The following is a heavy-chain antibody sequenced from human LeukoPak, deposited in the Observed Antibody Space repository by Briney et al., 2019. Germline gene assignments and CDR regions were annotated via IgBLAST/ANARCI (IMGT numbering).Heavy chain of an antibody. CDR3: ARGAFDP. Sequence: GGSLRLSCTASGFSFSSYGMHWVRQPPGKGLEWVSSIFPSGGEIHYADSVRGRFTISRDNSKSTLSLQMNSLRAEDTAVYYCARGAFDPWGQGTLVTVSS. V-gene: IGHV3-NL1*01. J-gene: IGHJ5*02. CDR1: GFSFSSYG. CDR2: IFPSGGEI.